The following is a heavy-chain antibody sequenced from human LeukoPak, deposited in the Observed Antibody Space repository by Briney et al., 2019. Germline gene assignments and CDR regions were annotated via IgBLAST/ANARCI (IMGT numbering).Heavy chain of an antibody. V-gene: IGHV3-66*01. J-gene: IGHJ4*02. CDR1: GFTVSSNY. CDR2: TYSGGST. Sequence: PGGSLRLSCAASGFTVSSNYMSWVRQAPGKGLEWVSVTYSGGSTYYADSVKGRFTISRDNSKNTLYLQMNSLRAEDTAVYYCLSIAAAGTNFDYWGQGTLVTVSS. CDR3: LSIAAAGTNFDY. D-gene: IGHD6-13*01.